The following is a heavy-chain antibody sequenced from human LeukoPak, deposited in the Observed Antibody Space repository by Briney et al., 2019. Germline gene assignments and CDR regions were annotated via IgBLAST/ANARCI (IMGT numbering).Heavy chain of an antibody. CDR3: AKDHTYGDNQGDFDY. CDR1: RFTFRTYT. D-gene: IGHD4-17*01. V-gene: IGHV3-23*01. CDR2: ISGTGDSA. Sequence: GGSLRLSCKASRFTFRTYTMSWVRQAPGQGLEWVSTISGTGDSAYDADSVKGRFTITGDNSKNTAYLQMNSLRAEDTATYYCAKDHTYGDNQGDFDYGGQETLVSV. J-gene: IGHJ4*02.